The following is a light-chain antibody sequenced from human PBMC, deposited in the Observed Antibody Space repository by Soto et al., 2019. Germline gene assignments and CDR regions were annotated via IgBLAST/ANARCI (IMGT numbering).Light chain of an antibody. Sequence: QSALTQPRSVSGSPGQSVAISCTGSSTDVGYYDSVSWYQHHPGKAPKLLIYVVFKRPSRVPDRFSGSKSSTTASLTISGLQAEDEGDYYCCSYSGSFVVFGGGTKLTVL. J-gene: IGLJ2*01. CDR3: CSYSGSFVV. CDR1: STDVGYYDS. V-gene: IGLV2-11*01. CDR2: VVF.